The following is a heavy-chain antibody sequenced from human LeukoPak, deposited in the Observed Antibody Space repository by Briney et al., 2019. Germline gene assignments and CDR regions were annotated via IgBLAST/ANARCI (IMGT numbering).Heavy chain of an antibody. CDR3: ATDHLPDYGSGSYWT. CDR2: INPNSGGT. CDR1: GYTFTSYG. D-gene: IGHD3-10*01. Sequence: ASVKVSCKASGYTFTSYGISWVRQAPGQGLEWMGWINPNSGGTNYAQKFQGRVTMTEDTSTDTAYMELSSLRSEDTAVYYCATDHLPDYGSGSYWTWGQGTLVTVSS. V-gene: IGHV1-18*01. J-gene: IGHJ5*02.